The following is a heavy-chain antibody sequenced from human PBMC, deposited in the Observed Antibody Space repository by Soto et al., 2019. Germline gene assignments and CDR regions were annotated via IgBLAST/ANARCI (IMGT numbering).Heavy chain of an antibody. J-gene: IGHJ4*02. CDR1: GFAFSSLW. Sequence: GGSLRLSCEASGFAFSSLWMHWVRQVPGKGLVWVSRIGDEGIGTNYADSVRGRFTMSKDNAKDTLYLQMNSLRADDTGVYFCVRLGGSSAIDYWGQGTLVTVSS. CDR2: IGDEGIGT. D-gene: IGHD2-15*01. V-gene: IGHV3-74*01. CDR3: VRLGGSSAIDY.